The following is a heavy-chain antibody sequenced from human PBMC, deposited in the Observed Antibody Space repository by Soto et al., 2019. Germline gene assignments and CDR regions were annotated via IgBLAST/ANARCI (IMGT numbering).Heavy chain of an antibody. V-gene: IGHV1-18*04. CDR1: GYTFTSYG. J-gene: IGHJ6*02. Sequence: QVQLVQSGAEVKKPGSSVKVSCKASGYTFTSYGISWVRQAPGQGLEWMGLISAYNGNTNYAQKLQGRGTMTTDKSTSTAYMELRSLISDDTAVYYCARDAEDNYYCYCMDVWGQGTTVTVSS. CDR2: ISAYNGNT. CDR3: ARDAEDNYYCYCMDV.